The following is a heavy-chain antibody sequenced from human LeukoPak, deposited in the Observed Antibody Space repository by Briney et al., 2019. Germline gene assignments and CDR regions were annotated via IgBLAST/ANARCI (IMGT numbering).Heavy chain of an antibody. CDR3: ARGGGGYDDY. CDR2: INPSGGST. Sequence: ASVKVSCKASGYTFTSYDINWVRQATGQGLEWMGIINPSGGSTSYAQKFQGRVTMTRDTSTSTVYMELRSLRSDDTAVYYCARGGGGYDDYWGQGTLVTVSS. J-gene: IGHJ4*02. V-gene: IGHV1-46*01. D-gene: IGHD5-12*01. CDR1: GYTFTSYD.